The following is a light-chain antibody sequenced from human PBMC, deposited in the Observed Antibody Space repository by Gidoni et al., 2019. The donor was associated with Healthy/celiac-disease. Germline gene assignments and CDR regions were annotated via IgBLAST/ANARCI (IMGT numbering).Light chain of an antibody. J-gene: IGLJ1*01. V-gene: IGLV1-51*01. CDR1: SSNSGNNY. Sequence: QSVLTQPPSVAAAPGQTVTISCSGSSSNSGNNYVSWYQQLPGTAPKLLIYDNTKRPSGILDRFSGSKSGTSATLGITGLQTGDEADYYCGTWDSSLSAGVFGGGTKVTVL. CDR3: GTWDSSLSAGV. CDR2: DNT.